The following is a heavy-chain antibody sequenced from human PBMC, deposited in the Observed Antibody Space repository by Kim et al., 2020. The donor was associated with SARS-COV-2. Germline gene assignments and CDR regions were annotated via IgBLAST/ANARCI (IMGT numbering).Heavy chain of an antibody. CDR2: ISSSSSYI. V-gene: IGHV3-21*01. CDR3: ARDRRLPHVRYYYYGIDV. J-gene: IGHJ6*02. CDR1: GFTFSSYS. Sequence: GGSLRLSCAASGFTFSSYSMNWVRQAPGKGLEWVSSISSSSSYIYYADSVKGRFTISRDNAKNSLYLQMNSLRAEDTAVYYCARDRRLPHVRYYYYGIDVWGQGTAVTVSS. D-gene: IGHD3-16*01.